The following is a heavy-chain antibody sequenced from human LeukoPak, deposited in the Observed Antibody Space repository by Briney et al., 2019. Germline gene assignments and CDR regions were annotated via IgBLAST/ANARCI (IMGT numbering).Heavy chain of an antibody. Sequence: GGSLRLSCAASEFTFSSYSMSWVRQAPGKGLEWVSYMRSTATSIYYADSVKGRFTVSSDNAKNYLYFQMNSLRAEDTAVYYCAKDVTYHGGDWFDPWGQGTLVTASS. CDR2: MRSTATSI. V-gene: IGHV3-48*04. CDR1: EFTFSSYS. J-gene: IGHJ5*02. D-gene: IGHD4-23*01. CDR3: AKDVTYHGGDWFDP.